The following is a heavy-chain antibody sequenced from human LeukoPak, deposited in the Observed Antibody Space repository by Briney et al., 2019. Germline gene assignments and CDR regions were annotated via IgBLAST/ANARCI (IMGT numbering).Heavy chain of an antibody. Sequence: GASVTVSCKASGGTFSSYAISWVRQAPGQGLEWMGGIIPIFGTANYAQKFQGRVTITADKSTSTAYMELSSLRSEDTAVYYCAREELAYCGGDCYSGLDYWGQGTLVTVSS. J-gene: IGHJ4*02. CDR2: IIPIFGTA. CDR1: GGTFSSYA. V-gene: IGHV1-69*06. D-gene: IGHD2-21*02. CDR3: AREELAYCGGDCYSGLDY.